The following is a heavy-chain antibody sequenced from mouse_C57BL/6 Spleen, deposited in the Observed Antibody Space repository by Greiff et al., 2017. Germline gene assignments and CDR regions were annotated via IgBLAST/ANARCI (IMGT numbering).Heavy chain of an antibody. CDR3: ARGSYDYDGAGFAY. CDR1: GFTFSDYY. J-gene: IGHJ3*01. D-gene: IGHD2-4*01. V-gene: IGHV5-16*01. CDR2: INYDGSST. Sequence: EVQLVESEGGLVQPGSSMKLSCTASGFTFSDYYMAWVRQVPEKGLEWVANINYDGSSTYYLDSLKSRFIISRDNAKKILYLQMSSLKSEDTATYYCARGSYDYDGAGFAYWGQGTLVTVSA.